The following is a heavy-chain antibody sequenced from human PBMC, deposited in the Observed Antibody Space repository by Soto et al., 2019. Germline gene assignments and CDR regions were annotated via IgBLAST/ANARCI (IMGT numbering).Heavy chain of an antibody. CDR2: IYWDDDK. CDR1: GFSLTTSGVG. J-gene: IGHJ4*02. D-gene: IGHD3-3*01. CDR3: AHRVLRTVFGLVTTTAIFFDF. Sequence: QITLNESGPTVVRPTETLTLTCRFSGFSLTTSGVGVGWIRQSPGEDPEWLALIYWDDDKRYSASLKSRLTITKDTSKNQVVLTVSDLDPTDTATYYCAHRVLRTVFGLVTTTAIFFDFWRQGTPVAVSS. V-gene: IGHV2-5*02.